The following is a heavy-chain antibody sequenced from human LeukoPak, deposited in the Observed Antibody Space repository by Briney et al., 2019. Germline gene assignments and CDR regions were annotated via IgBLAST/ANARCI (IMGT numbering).Heavy chain of an antibody. CDR2: INPNSGGT. CDR3: GRVRYDSSGYGVESREYYFDY. V-gene: IGHV1-2*02. Sequence: GASVKVSCKASGYTFTGYYMHWVRQAPGQGLEWMGWINPNSGGTNYAQKFQGRVTMTRDTSISTAYMELSRLRSDDTAVYYCGRVRYDSSGYGVESREYYFDYWGQGTLVTVSS. CDR1: GYTFTGYY. J-gene: IGHJ4*02. D-gene: IGHD3-22*01.